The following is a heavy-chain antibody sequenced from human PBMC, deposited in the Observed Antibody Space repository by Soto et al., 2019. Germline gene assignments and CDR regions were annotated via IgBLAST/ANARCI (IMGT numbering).Heavy chain of an antibody. V-gene: IGHV3-23*01. J-gene: IGHJ4*02. Sequence: GGSLRLSCAASGFTFSSYAMSWVRQAPGKGLEWVSAISGSGGSTYYADSVKGRFTISRDNSKNTLYLQMNSLRAEDTAVYYCAKDTQPLLVGANVPNPLVDYWGQGTLVTVSS. D-gene: IGHD1-26*01. CDR2: ISGSGGST. CDR1: GFTFSSYA. CDR3: AKDTQPLLVGANVPNPLVDY.